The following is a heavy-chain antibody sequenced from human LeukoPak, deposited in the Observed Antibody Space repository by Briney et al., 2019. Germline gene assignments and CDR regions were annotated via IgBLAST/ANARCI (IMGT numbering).Heavy chain of an antibody. J-gene: IGHJ4*02. CDR1: GFTFSTYA. CDR3: AKGHHYGSGSYWV. CDR2: ISASVGTT. D-gene: IGHD3-10*01. V-gene: IGHV3-23*01. Sequence: GGSLRLSCAASGFTFSTYAMTWVRQAPGKGLEWVSAISASVGTTYYADSVKGRFTISRDNSKNTLYLQMNSLRAEDTAVYYCAKGHHYGSGSYWVWGQGALVTVSS.